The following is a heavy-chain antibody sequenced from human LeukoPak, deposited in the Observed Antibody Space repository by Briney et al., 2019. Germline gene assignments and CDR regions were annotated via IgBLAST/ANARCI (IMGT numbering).Heavy chain of an antibody. Sequence: GGSLRLSCTASGFTFGDYAMSWVRQAPGKGLEWVGFIISKAYGGTTEYAASVKGRFTISRDDSKSIAYLQMNSLKPEDTAVYYCTREGAAYGSGSYYFDYWGQGTLVTVSS. CDR3: TREGAAYGSGSYYFDY. V-gene: IGHV3-49*04. CDR2: IISKAYGGTT. D-gene: IGHD3-10*01. CDR1: GFTFGDYA. J-gene: IGHJ4*02.